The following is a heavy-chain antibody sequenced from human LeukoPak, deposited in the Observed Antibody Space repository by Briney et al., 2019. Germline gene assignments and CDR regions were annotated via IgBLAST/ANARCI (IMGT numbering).Heavy chain of an antibody. CDR2: ISHSGTT. CDR3: AREGAVPGIDP. V-gene: IGHV4-38-2*02. D-gene: IGHD3-16*01. Sequence: SETLSLTCAGSGYSITSGFSWGWIRQPPGKGLEWIGTISHSGTTDYKSTLESRLTISMDTSKNLFSLRLTSVTAADTAVYYCAREGAVPGIDPWGQGTLVTGSS. J-gene: IGHJ5*02. CDR1: GYSITSGFS.